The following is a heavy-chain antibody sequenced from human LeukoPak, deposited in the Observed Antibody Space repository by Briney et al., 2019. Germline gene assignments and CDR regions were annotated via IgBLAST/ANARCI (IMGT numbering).Heavy chain of an antibody. Sequence: SETLSLTCTVSGDSFSSYHWSWLRQPPGKGLEWIGYISSSGSTSYNPSLKSRVTISVDTSRNQFSLGLNSMTAADTAVYYCARVGRGDHTWGSYYCDHWGQGTLVSVSS. V-gene: IGHV4-59*01. CDR2: ISSSGST. CDR1: GDSFSSYH. J-gene: IGHJ4*02. D-gene: IGHD3-16*01. CDR3: ARVGRGDHTWGSYYCDH.